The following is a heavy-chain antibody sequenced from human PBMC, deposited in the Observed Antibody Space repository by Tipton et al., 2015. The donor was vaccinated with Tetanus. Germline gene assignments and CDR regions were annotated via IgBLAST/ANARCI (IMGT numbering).Heavy chain of an antibody. CDR2: ISVYNGNT. V-gene: IGHV1-18*01. CDR1: GYTFNTFG. Sequence: QSGPEVKKPGASVKVSCKASGYTFNTFGISWVRQAPGQGLEWIRWISVYNGNTNYGQNVQGRVTMTTDTPTSTAYMELRSLRSDDTAVYYCARDGDLVYPHIDCWGQGTLVTVSS. D-gene: IGHD4-17*01. CDR3: ARDGDLVYPHIDC. J-gene: IGHJ4*02.